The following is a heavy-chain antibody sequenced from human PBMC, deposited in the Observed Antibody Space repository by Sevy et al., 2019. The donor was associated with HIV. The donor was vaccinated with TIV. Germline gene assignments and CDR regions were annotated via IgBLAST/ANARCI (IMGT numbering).Heavy chain of an antibody. D-gene: IGHD2-2*01. CDR3: AREEWYQLLYYYYGMDV. CDR1: GFTFSSYW. V-gene: IGHV3-7*01. Sequence: GGSLRLSCAASGFTFSSYWMSWVRQAPGKGLEWVANIKQVGSEKYYVDSVKGRFTISRDNAKNSLYLQMNSLRAEDTAVYDCAREEWYQLLYYYYGMDVWGQGTTVTVSS. CDR2: IKQVGSEK. J-gene: IGHJ6*02.